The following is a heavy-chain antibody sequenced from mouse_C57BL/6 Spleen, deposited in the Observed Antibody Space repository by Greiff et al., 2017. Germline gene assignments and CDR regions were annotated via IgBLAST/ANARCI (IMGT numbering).Heavy chain of an antibody. Sequence: VQRVESGPGLVAPSQSLSITCTVSGFSLNSYGVDWVRQPPGKGLEWPGVIWGGGSNNYNSALMSRLSISKDNSKSQVFLKMNSLQTDDTAMYYCAKGTVLRPFAYWGQGTLVTVSA. CDR3: AKGTVLRPFAY. V-gene: IGHV2-9*01. D-gene: IGHD1-1*01. CDR1: GFSLNSYG. CDR2: IWGGGSN. J-gene: IGHJ3*01.